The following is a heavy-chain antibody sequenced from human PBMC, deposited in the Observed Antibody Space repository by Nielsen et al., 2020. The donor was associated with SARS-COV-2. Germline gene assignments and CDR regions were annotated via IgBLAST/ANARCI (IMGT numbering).Heavy chain of an antibody. CDR3: AKVFYGDNDAFDI. D-gene: IGHD4-17*01. CDR1: GFTFGDYA. CDR2: INWNGGWI. J-gene: IGHJ3*02. Sequence: SLKISCTASGFTFGDYAMHWVRLAPGKGLEWVSGINWNGGWIGYADSVKGRFTISRDNAKTSLYLQMNSLRVEDTALYYCAKVFYGDNDAFDIWGQGTMVTVSS. V-gene: IGHV3-9*01.